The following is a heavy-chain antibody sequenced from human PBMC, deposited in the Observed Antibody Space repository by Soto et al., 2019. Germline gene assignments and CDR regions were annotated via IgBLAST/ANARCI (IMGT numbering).Heavy chain of an antibody. D-gene: IGHD5-12*01. CDR3: ARHLWWLRQYYFDY. CDR1: GGSISSSSYY. Sequence: SETLSLTCTVSGGSISSSSYYWGWIRQPPGKGLEWIGSIYYSGSTYYNPSLKSRVTISVDTSKNQFSLKLSSVTAADTAVYYCARHLWWLRQYYFDYWGQGTLVTVSS. J-gene: IGHJ4*02. CDR2: IYYSGST. V-gene: IGHV4-39*01.